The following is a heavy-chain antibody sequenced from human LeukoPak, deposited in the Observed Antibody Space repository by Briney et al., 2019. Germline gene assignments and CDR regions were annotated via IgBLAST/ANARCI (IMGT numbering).Heavy chain of an antibody. J-gene: IGHJ4*02. D-gene: IGHD6-13*01. CDR3: AKDHSSSWYPLGYFDY. CDR1: GLTFDDYA. V-gene: IGHV3-9*01. Sequence: SGGSLRLSCAASGLTFDDYAMHWVRQAPGKGLEWVSGISWNSGSIGYADSVKGRFTISRDNAKNSLYLQMNSLRVEDTALYHCAKDHSSSWYPLGYFDYWGQGTLVTVSP. CDR2: ISWNSGSI.